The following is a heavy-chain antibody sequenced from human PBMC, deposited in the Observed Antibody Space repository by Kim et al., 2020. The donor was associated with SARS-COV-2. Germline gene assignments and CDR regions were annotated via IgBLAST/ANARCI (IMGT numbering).Heavy chain of an antibody. CDR2: ISSSGSTI. V-gene: IGHV3-48*03. CDR3: ARDPVGGTLYYYYGMDV. J-gene: IGHJ6*02. Sequence: GGSLRLSCAASGFTFSSYEMNWVRQAPGKGLEWVSYISSSGSTIYYADSVKGRFTISRDNAKNSLYLQMNSLRAEDTAVYYCARDPVGGTLYYYYGMDVWGQGTTVTVSS. D-gene: IGHD1-26*01. CDR1: GFTFSSYE.